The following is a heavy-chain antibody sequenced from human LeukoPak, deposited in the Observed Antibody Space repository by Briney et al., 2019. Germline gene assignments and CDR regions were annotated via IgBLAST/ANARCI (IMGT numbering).Heavy chain of an antibody. CDR3: ARVGQWLVDPWGAFDI. Sequence: GGSLRLSCAAAGFTFSSYCMNWVRQAPGKGLEWVSSTSGSSSYIYYADSVKGRFTISRDNAKNSLYLQTNSLRAEDTAVYHCARVGQWLVDPWGAFDIWGQGTMVTVSS. V-gene: IGHV3-21*01. CDR2: TSGSSSYI. D-gene: IGHD6-19*01. J-gene: IGHJ3*02. CDR1: GFTFSSYC.